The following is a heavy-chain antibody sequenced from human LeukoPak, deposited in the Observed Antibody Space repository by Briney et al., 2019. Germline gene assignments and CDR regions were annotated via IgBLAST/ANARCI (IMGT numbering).Heavy chain of an antibody. V-gene: IGHV3-21*01. CDR1: GFTFSSYS. Sequence: GGSLRLSCAASGFTFSSYSMNWVRQAPGKGLEWLSSISSSSSYIYYADSVKGRFTISRDNAKNSLYLQMNSLRAEDTAVYYCARDRLAYNWNYMILDPWGQGTLVTVSS. CDR2: ISSSSSYI. J-gene: IGHJ5*02. CDR3: ARDRLAYNWNYMILDP. D-gene: IGHD1-7*01.